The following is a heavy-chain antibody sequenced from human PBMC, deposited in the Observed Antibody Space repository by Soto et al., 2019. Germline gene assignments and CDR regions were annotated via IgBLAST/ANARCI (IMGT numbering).Heavy chain of an antibody. Sequence: QVQLVESGGGVVQPGRSLRLSCAASGFTFSSYGMHWVRQAPGKGLEWVAVISYDGSSKYYADSMKGRFTISRDNSKNTLYLQMNSLRAEDTAVHYCAKAKYSGSYHYYGMDVWGQGTTVTVSS. CDR1: GFTFSSYG. J-gene: IGHJ6*02. CDR3: AKAKYSGSYHYYGMDV. CDR2: ISYDGSSK. D-gene: IGHD1-26*01. V-gene: IGHV3-30*18.